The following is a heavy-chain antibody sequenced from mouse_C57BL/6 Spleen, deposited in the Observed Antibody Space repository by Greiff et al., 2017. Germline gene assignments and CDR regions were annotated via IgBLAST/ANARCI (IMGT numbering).Heavy chain of an antibody. CDR1: GYTFTSSW. J-gene: IGHJ2*01. CDR3: ARRLYYYGSTYFDY. CDR2: IDPSDSYT. Sequence: QVPLQQPGAELVKPGASVKLSCKASGYTFTSSWMQWVKQRPGQGLEWIGEIDPSDSYTNYNQKFKGKATLTVDTSSSTAYMQLSSLTSEDSAVYYGARRLYYYGSTYFDYWGQGTTLTVSS. D-gene: IGHD1-1*01. V-gene: IGHV1-50*01.